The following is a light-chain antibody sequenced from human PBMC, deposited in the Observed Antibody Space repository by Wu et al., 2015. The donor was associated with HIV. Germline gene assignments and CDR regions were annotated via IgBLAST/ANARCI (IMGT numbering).Light chain of an antibody. CDR2: AAS. CDR3: QQSYSTPIT. CDR1: QSISSY. V-gene: IGKV1-39*01. J-gene: IGKJ5*01. Sequence: DIQMTQSPSPLSASVGDRVTITCRASQSISSYLNWYQQKPGKAPKLLIYAASSLQSGVPSRFSGSGSGTDFTLTISSLQPEDFATYYCQQSYSTPITFGQGTRLE.